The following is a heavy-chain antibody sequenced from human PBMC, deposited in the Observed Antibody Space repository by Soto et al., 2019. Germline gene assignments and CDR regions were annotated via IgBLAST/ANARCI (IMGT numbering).Heavy chain of an antibody. Sequence: ASVKVSCKASGGTFSSYAISWVRQAPGQGLEWMGGIIPIFGTANYAQKFQGRVTINADESTSTANMELSSLRSEDTAVYYCARGKGWMATARADYWGQGTLVTVSS. V-gene: IGHV1-69*13. CDR2: IIPIFGTA. CDR1: GGTFSSYA. J-gene: IGHJ4*02. D-gene: IGHD5-18*01. CDR3: ARGKGWMATARADY.